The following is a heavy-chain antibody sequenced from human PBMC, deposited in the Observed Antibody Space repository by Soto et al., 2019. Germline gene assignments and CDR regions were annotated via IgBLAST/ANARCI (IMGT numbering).Heavy chain of an antibody. CDR2: TAGDGIGR. Sequence: QVQLVESGGGVVQPGRSLRLSCAATGFTFSEHAMHWVRQAPGKGLEWVAVTAGDGIGRYYADSVKGRFTISRDNSKNTMSPPMNRLTPGDTAIYYCARDRATCFYFGMDVWGQPSTLTV. V-gene: IGHV3-30-3*01. D-gene: IGHD2-2*01. J-gene: IGHJ6*02. CDR3: ARDRATCFYFGMDV. CDR1: GFTFSEHA.